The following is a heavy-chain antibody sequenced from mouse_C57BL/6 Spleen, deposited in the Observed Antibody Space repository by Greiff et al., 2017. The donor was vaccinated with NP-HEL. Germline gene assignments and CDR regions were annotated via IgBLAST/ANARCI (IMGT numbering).Heavy chain of an antibody. V-gene: IGHV5-4*01. CDR1: GFTFSSYA. J-gene: IGHJ1*03. CDR3: AKAVCYDSYWYFDV. D-gene: IGHD2-4*01. CDR2: ISDGGSYT. Sequence: EVQVVESGGGLVKPGGSLKLSCAASGFTFSSYAMSWVRQTPEKSLEWVATISDGGSYTYYPDNVKGRFTISRDNAKNNLYLKMSHLKSEDTAMYYCAKAVCYDSYWYFDVWGTGTTVTVSS.